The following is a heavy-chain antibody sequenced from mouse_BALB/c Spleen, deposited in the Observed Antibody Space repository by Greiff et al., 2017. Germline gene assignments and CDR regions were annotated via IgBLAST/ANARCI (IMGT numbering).Heavy chain of an antibody. Sequence: EVQLQESGGGLVQPGGSLKLSCAASGFTFSSYTMSWVRQTPEKRLEWVAYISNGGGSTYYPDTVKGRFTISRDNAKNTLYLQMSSLKSEDTAMYYCARQSLGNAMDYWGQGTSVTVSS. D-gene: IGHD3-1*01. CDR1: GFTFSSYT. CDR3: ARQSLGNAMDY. CDR2: ISNGGGST. V-gene: IGHV5-12-2*01. J-gene: IGHJ4*01.